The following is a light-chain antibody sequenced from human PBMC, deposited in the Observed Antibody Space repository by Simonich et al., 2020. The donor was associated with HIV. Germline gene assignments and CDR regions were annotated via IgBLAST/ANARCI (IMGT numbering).Light chain of an antibody. CDR3: LQSIQLPRT. Sequence: DIVMTQTPLSLSVTPGQPASISCKSSQSLLHTDGRTYLYWYLQKPGQSPQRLIYEVSNRLSGVPDRFSGSGSGTDFTRKISRVEAEDVGVYYCLQSIQLPRTFGPGTKVDIK. CDR2: EVS. J-gene: IGKJ3*01. CDR1: QSLLHTDGRTY. V-gene: IGKV2D-29*02.